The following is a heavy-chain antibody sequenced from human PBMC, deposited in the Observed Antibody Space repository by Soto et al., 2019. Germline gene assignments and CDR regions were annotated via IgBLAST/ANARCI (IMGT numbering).Heavy chain of an antibody. V-gene: IGHV4-34*01. CDR1: GGSFSGYY. Sequence: SETLSLTCAVYGGSFSGYYWSRIRQPPGKGLEWIGEINHSGSTNYNPSLKSRVTISVDTSKNQFSLKLSSVTAADTAVYYCARGEHSSSWYRSSAGMDIWGQGTMVTVSS. D-gene: IGHD6-13*01. J-gene: IGHJ3*02. CDR2: INHSGST. CDR3: ARGEHSSSWYRSSAGMDI.